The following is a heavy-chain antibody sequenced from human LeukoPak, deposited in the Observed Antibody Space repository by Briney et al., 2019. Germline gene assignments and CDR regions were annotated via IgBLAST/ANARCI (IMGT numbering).Heavy chain of an antibody. CDR1: GYSFTSYW. CDR3: ARSTDSSGYPFDY. V-gene: IGHV5-51*01. Sequence: GESLKISCKGSGYSFTSYWIGWVRQMPGKGLEWTGIIYPGDSDTRYSPSFQGQVTISADKSISTAYLQWSSLKASDTAMYYCARSTDSSGYPFDYWGQGTLVTVSS. J-gene: IGHJ4*02. D-gene: IGHD3-22*01. CDR2: IYPGDSDT.